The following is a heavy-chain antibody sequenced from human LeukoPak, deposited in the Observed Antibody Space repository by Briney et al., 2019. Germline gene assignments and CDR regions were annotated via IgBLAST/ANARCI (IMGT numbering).Heavy chain of an antibody. CDR3: ARVGYYDSSGYYGAFDI. V-gene: IGHV1-46*01. J-gene: IGHJ3*02. CDR1: GYTFTNYY. CDR2: INPSGGST. D-gene: IGHD3-22*01. Sequence: AASVKVSCKASGYTFTNYYIHWVRQAPGQGLEWMGIINPSGGSTTYAQKFQGRVTMTRDTSTSTVYMELSSLRSEDTAVYYCARVGYYDSSGYYGAFDIWGQGTMVTVSS.